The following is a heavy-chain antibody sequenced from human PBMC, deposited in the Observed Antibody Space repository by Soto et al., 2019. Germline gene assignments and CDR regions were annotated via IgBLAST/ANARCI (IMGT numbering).Heavy chain of an antibody. V-gene: IGHV3-23*01. CDR3: ARGLRVYSSNFDY. CDR1: GFTFSTYA. D-gene: IGHD5-18*01. J-gene: IGHJ4*02. Sequence: VGSLRLSCAASGFTFSTYAMNWVRQAPGKGLEWVSSISGSGGSTHYADSVKGRFTISRDNSKNTLYVQMNSPRAEDTAIYYCARGLRVYSSNFDYWGQGTLVTVSS. CDR2: ISGSGGST.